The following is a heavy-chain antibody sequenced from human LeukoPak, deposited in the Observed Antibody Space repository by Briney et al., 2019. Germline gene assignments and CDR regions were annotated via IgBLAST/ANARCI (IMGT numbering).Heavy chain of an antibody. J-gene: IGHJ4*02. CDR2: ISYDGNNK. CDR1: GFTFSSYA. CDR3: ASSRSGWIYFDY. D-gene: IGHD6-19*01. V-gene: IGHV3-30*03. Sequence: GGSLRLSCAASGFTFSSYAMSWVRQAPGKGLGWVAVISYDGNNKYYADSVKGRFTISRDNSKNTLYLQMSSLRVEDTAVYYCASSRSGWIYFDYWGQGTLVTVSS.